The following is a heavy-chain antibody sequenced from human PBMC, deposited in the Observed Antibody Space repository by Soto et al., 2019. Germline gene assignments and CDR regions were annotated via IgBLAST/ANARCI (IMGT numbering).Heavy chain of an antibody. CDR3: ARRDILTGYSFDY. Sequence: EVQLVESGGGLVKPGGSLRLSCAASGFTFSSYSMNWVRQAPGKGLEWVSSISSSSSYIYYADSVKGRFTISRDNAKNPLYLQMNTLRAEDMAVYYCARRDILTGYSFDYWGQGTLVTVSS. CDR1: GFTFSSYS. V-gene: IGHV3-21*01. D-gene: IGHD3-9*01. J-gene: IGHJ4*02. CDR2: ISSSSSYI.